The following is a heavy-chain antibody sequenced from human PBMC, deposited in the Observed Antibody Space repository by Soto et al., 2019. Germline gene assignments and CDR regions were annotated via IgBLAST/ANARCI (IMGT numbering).Heavy chain of an antibody. J-gene: IGHJ4*02. D-gene: IGHD4-17*01. Sequence: GGSLRLSCAVSGFTFSDHYMDWVRQAPGKGLEWVGRTRNKANSYTPEYAASVKVRFTISRDDSKNSLYLQMNSLKTEDTAVYYCSSGVPTVTGYFDYWGQGTLVTVSS. CDR3: SSGVPTVTGYFDY. CDR1: GFTFSDHY. V-gene: IGHV3-72*01. CDR2: TRNKANSYTP.